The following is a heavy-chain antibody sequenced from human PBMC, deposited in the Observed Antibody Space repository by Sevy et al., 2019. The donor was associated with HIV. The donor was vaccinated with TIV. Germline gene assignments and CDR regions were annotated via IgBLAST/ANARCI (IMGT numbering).Heavy chain of an antibody. V-gene: IGHV3-13*01. J-gene: IGHJ6*02. CDR2: IGTAGDT. D-gene: IGHD5-12*01. CDR1: GFTFSSYA. CDR3: ARDEGLAGMDV. Sequence: GGSLRLSCAASGFTFSSYAMHWVRQTTGKDLEWVSAIGTAGDTYYPGSVKGRFTISRENAKNSLYLQMNSLRAGDTAVYYCARDEGLAGMDVWGQGTTVTVSS.